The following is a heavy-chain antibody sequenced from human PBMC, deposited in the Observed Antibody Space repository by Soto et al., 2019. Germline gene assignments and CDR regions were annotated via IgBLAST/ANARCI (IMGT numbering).Heavy chain of an antibody. V-gene: IGHV3-64D*06. J-gene: IGHJ4*02. D-gene: IGHD5-18*01. CDR3: VKELKNFYRYGSN. CDR2: ISSSGYNT. CDR1: GGACSNCV. Sequence: PVGSLGLSCAASGGACSNCVVVLFRQAPGKGLQYVSGISSSGYNTYYADSLKGRLTIYRDNSENKVYLKMSSLRPEDTAVYYCVKELKNFYRYGSNWGKGIMVTVS.